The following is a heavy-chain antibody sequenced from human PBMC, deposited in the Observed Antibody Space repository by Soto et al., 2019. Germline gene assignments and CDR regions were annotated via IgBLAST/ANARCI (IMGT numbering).Heavy chain of an antibody. CDR3: ATDVSPPLSTPSRKRPFDP. CDR1: GYTLTELS. CDR2: FDPEDGET. Sequence: QVQLVQSGAEVKKPGASVKVSCKVSGYTLTELSMHWVRQAPGKGLEWMGGFDPEDGETIYAQKFQGRVTMTEDTSTDTAYMELSSLRSEDTAVYYCATDVSPPLSTPSRKRPFDPWGQGTLVTVSS. J-gene: IGHJ5*02. V-gene: IGHV1-24*01.